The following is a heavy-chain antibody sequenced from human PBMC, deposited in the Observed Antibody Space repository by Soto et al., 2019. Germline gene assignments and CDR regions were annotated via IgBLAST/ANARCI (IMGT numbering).Heavy chain of an antibody. J-gene: IGHJ6*02. CDR2: ISGSGGST. CDR3: AKDRKPGTPLYYYYGMDV. V-gene: IGHV3-23*01. CDR1: GFTFSSYA. Sequence: EVQLLESGGGLVQPGGSLRLSCAASGFTFSSYAMSWVRQAPGKGLEWVSAISGSGGSTYYADSVKGRFTISRDNSKNTLYLQMNSLRAEDTAVYYCAKDRKPGTPLYYYYGMDVWGQGTTVTVSS. D-gene: IGHD1-7*01.